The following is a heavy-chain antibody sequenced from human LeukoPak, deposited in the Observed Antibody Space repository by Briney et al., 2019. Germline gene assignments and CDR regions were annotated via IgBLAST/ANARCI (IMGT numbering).Heavy chain of an antibody. D-gene: IGHD3-10*01. CDR3: ARGRENRGEYSGGASDI. Sequence: GGSLRLSCAASGFTFSSYAMSWVRQAPGKGLEWVSAISGSGGSTYYADSVKGRFTISRDNSKNTLYLQMNSLRAEDTAVYYCARGRENRGEYSGGASDIWGQGTMVTVSS. V-gene: IGHV3-23*01. CDR2: ISGSGGST. CDR1: GFTFSSYA. J-gene: IGHJ3*02.